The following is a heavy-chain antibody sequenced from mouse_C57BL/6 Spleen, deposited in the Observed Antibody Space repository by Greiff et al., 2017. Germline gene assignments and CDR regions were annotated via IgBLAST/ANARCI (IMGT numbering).Heavy chain of an antibody. J-gene: IGHJ3*01. V-gene: IGHV1-42*01. CDR3: ASNYGSRGAY. D-gene: IGHD1-1*01. CDR1: GYSFTGYY. Sequence: EVKLQESGPELVKPGASVKISCKASGYSFTGYYMNWVKQSPEKSLEWIGEINPSTGGTTYNQKFKAKATLTVDKSSSTAYMQLKSLTSEDSAVYYCASNYGSRGAYWGQGTLVTVSA. CDR2: INPSTGGT.